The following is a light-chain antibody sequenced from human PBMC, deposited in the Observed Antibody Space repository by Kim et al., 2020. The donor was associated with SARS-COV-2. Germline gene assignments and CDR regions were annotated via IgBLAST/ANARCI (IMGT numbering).Light chain of an antibody. CDR3: HHYDTSPLYT. Sequence: IVLTQSPGTLSLSPGEGATLSCRASRRISSSYLAWYQQKPGQAPRLLINGASSRAASIPDRFSGSGSGTDFTLTISRLEPEDFAVYYCHHYDTSPLYTFGQGTKLEI. CDR1: RRISSSY. V-gene: IGKV3-20*01. CDR2: GAS. J-gene: IGKJ2*01.